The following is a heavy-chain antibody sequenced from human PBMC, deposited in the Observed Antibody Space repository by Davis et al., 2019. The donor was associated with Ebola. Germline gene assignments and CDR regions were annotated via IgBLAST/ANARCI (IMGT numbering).Heavy chain of an antibody. Sequence: PSETLSLTCTVSGGSISSYYWSWIRQPPGKGLEWIGYIYYSGSTNYNPSLKSRVTISVDTSKNQFSLKLSSVTAADTAVYYCARDGGYSYVLGNNYYYYYMDVWGKGTTVTVSS. D-gene: IGHD5-18*01. V-gene: IGHV4-59*01. CDR3: ARDGGYSYVLGNNYYYYYMDV. CDR1: GGSISSYY. CDR2: IYYSGST. J-gene: IGHJ6*03.